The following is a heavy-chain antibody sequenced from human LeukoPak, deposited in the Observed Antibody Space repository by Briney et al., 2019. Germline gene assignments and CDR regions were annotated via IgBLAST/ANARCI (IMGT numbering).Heavy chain of an antibody. D-gene: IGHD6-19*01. CDR3: ARGTRGRSSGPLDY. V-gene: IGHV4-59*01. CDR2: IYYSGST. J-gene: IGHJ4*02. CDR1: GGSISSYY. Sequence: SETLSLTCTVSGGSISSYYWSWIRQPPGKGLEWIGYIYYSGSTNYNPSLKSRVAISVDTSKNQSSLKLSSVTAADTAVYYCARGTRGRSSGPLDYWGQGTLVTVSS.